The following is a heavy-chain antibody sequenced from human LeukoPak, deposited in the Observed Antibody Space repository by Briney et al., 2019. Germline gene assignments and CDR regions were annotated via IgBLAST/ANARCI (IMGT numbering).Heavy chain of an antibody. V-gene: IGHV3-23*01. CDR3: AKTRPLDSSSWSHGDY. J-gene: IGHJ4*02. CDR2: ISGSGDST. D-gene: IGHD6-13*01. CDR1: GLTFSSYA. Sequence: PGGSLRLSCAASGLTFSSYAMSWVRQAPGKGLEWVSAISGSGDSTYYGDSVKGRFTISRDNSKNTLYLQMNSLRAEDTAVYYCAKTRPLDSSSWSHGDYWGQGTLVTVSP.